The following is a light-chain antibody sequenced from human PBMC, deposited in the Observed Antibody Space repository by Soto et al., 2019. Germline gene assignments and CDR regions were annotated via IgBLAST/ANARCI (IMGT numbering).Light chain of an antibody. J-gene: IGKJ1*01. V-gene: IGKV1-5*03. CDR3: QQYNSYSRT. CDR1: QSVSIW. CDR2: KAS. Sequence: DIPMTQSLSTLSASVGDRVTITCRASQSVSIWLAWYQQKPGKAPKLLIYKASSLESGVPSRFSGSGSGTEFTLTISSLQPDDFATYYCQQYNSYSRTFGQGTKVEIK.